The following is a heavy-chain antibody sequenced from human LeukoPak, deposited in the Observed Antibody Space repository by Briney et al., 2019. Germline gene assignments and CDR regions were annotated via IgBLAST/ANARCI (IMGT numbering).Heavy chain of an antibody. CDR3: ARTIAQYSNSWLYFYYGLDV. Sequence: GGSLRLSCTASGFTFCSYAMSWVRQAPGKGLEWVSSISGGSEDTYYADSVKGRFTISRDNSKSTLYPQMNSLRAEDTAVYYCARTIAQYSNSWLYFYYGLDVWGRGTTVTVSS. J-gene: IGHJ6*01. CDR1: GFTFCSYA. D-gene: IGHD6-13*01. CDR2: ISGGSEDT. V-gene: IGHV3-23*01.